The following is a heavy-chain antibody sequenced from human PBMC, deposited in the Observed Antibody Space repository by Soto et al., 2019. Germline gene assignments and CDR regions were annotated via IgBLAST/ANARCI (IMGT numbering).Heavy chain of an antibody. CDR3: ARAGLGHRWSFNS. D-gene: IGHD6-13*01. V-gene: IGHV3-48*03. Sequence: GGSLRHSYAASGFTFSSYETNWVRQAPGKGMEWVSYISSRSGTIYYADSVKGRFTISRDNAKNSLYLQMNSLRAEDTAVYYCARAGLGHRWSFNSWGQGTLVTVSS. CDR1: GFTFSSYE. CDR2: ISSRSGTI. J-gene: IGHJ5*01.